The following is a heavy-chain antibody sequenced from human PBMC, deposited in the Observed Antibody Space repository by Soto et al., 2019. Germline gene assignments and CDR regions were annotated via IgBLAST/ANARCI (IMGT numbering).Heavy chain of an antibody. V-gene: IGHV1-69*01. D-gene: IGHD1-26*01. CDR2: IIPIFGTA. Sequence: QVQLVQSGAEVKKPGSSVKVSCKASGGTFSSYAISWVRQAPGQGLEWMGGIIPIFGTANYAQKFQGRVTITADESTSTAYMELSSLRSEDTAVYYCASVLHSPLYSYYGMDVWGQGTTVTVSS. CDR1: GGTFSSYA. CDR3: ASVLHSPLYSYYGMDV. J-gene: IGHJ6*02.